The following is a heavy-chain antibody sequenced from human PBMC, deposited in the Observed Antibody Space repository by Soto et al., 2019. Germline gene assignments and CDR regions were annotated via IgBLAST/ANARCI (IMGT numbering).Heavy chain of an antibody. D-gene: IGHD4-4*01. J-gene: IGHJ4*02. CDR1: VFTFIIYA. V-gene: IGHV3-23*01. Sequence: GWSLRLSCASSVFTFIIYAMTWVRQAPGKGLEWVSSLSASSDNTYYADSVKGRFTISRDNSKNTLYLQMNSLRAEDTAVYYCAKDESNSNPLYYFDYWGRGTLVTVSS. CDR3: AKDESNSNPLYYFDY. CDR2: LSASSDNT.